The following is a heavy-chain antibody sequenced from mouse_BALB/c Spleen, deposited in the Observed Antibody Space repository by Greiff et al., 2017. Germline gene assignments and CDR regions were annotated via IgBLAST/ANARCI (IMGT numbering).Heavy chain of an antibody. CDR1: GYTFTSYT. CDR2: INPSSGYT. J-gene: IGHJ4*01. D-gene: IGHD2-10*02. Sequence: VQLQESAAELARPGASVKMSCKASGYTFTSYTMHWVKQRPGQGLEWIGYINPSSGYTEYNQKFKDKTTLTADKSSSTAYMQLSSLTSEDSAVYYCASYGKGNYYAMDYWGQGTSVTVSS. CDR3: ASYGKGNYYAMDY. V-gene: IGHV1-4*02.